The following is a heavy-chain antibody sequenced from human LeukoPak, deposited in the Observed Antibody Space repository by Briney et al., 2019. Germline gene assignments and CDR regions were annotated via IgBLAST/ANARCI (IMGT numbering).Heavy chain of an antibody. CDR3: ARGGGLDV. J-gene: IGHJ6*02. V-gene: IGHV3-53*01. D-gene: IGHD3-16*01. CDR1: GFTVSSNY. CDR2: IYDSGTT. Sequence: GGSLRLSCATSGFTVSSNYMSWVRQAPGKGLEWVSVIYDSGTTYYADSVKGRFTISRDNAKNSLYLQMSNLRAEDTAVYFCARGGGLDVWGQGATVTVSS.